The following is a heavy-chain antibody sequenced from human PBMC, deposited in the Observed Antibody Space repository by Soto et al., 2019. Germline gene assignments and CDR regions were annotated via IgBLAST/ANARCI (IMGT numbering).Heavy chain of an antibody. D-gene: IGHD3-22*01. CDR3: ATNHHDISGRTPLLFDS. Sequence: QVQLQESGPGLVKPSQTLSLTCTVSGDSIGTGGYYWDWIRQHPGKGPEWIGYIHYSGSTYYNPSLKGRLTISLDTSKNQFSLHLSSVTAADTAVYYCATNHHDISGRTPLLFDSWGQGTLVTVSS. CDR1: GDSIGTGGYY. J-gene: IGHJ4*02. CDR2: IHYSGST. V-gene: IGHV4-31*03.